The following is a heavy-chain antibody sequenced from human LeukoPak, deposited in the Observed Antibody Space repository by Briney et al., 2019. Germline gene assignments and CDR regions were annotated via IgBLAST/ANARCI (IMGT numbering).Heavy chain of an antibody. D-gene: IGHD4-17*01. CDR1: GFTFSSHW. V-gene: IGHV3-74*01. Sequence: GGSLRVSCAASGFTFSSHWMNWVRQAPNKGLMWVSHISPDGSDTAYADSVKGRFTISRDNSKNTLYLQMDSLRAEDTAVYYCAKPDYGDYINYFDYWGQGTLVTVSS. CDR3: AKPDYGDYINYFDY. J-gene: IGHJ4*02. CDR2: ISPDGSDT.